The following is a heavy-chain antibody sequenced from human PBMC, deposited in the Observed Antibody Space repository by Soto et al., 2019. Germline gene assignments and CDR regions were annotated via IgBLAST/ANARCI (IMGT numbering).Heavy chain of an antibody. V-gene: IGHV4-34*01. Sequence: SDTLSLTCAVYGASFSVYYCSWIRQAPGKGLEWIGEIHPSGSTYYNPSLTSRVTMSLDTSKNQFSLRLSSVTAADTAMYHCSRVLDPYKGGNSWAQGTLVTVSS. J-gene: IGHJ4*02. D-gene: IGHD3-16*01. CDR2: IHPSGST. CDR1: GASFSVYY. CDR3: SRVLDPYKGGNS.